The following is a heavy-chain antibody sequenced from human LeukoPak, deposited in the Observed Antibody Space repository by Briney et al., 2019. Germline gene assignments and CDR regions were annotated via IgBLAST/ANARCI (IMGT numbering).Heavy chain of an antibody. Sequence: GGSLRLSCAASGFTFSSYAMSWVRQAPEKGLEWVSAISGSGGSTYYADSVKGRFTISRDNSKNTLYLQMNSLRAEDTAVYYCAKDIHRRTYYYGSGSYSLSDYWGQGTLVTVSS. CDR1: GFTFSSYA. D-gene: IGHD3-10*01. V-gene: IGHV3-23*01. J-gene: IGHJ4*02. CDR2: ISGSGGST. CDR3: AKDIHRRTYYYGSGSYSLSDY.